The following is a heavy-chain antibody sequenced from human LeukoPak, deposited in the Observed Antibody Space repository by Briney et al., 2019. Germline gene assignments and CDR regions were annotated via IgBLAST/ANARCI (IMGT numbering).Heavy chain of an antibody. CDR2: IYRNGDT. J-gene: IGHJ5*02. CDR1: GGSISSSNW. Sequence: SETLSLTCAVSGGSISSSNWWSWVRQSPGMGLEWIGEIYRNGDTSYNPSLKSRVTLSLDKSNNQFSLNLSSVTAADTAVYYCARTVGPWGQGTLVTVSS. V-gene: IGHV4-4*02. CDR3: ARTVGP. D-gene: IGHD2-21*02.